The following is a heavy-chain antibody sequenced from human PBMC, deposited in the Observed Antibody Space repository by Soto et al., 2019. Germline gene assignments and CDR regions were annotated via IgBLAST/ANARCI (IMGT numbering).Heavy chain of an antibody. CDR2: IIPILGIV. Sequence: SVKVSCKASGGTFSSYTISWVRQAPGQGLEWMGRIIPILGIVNYAQKFQGRVTITADKSTSTAYMELSSLRSEDTAVYYCTTGIVVLIPSGMDVWGKGTTVTLSS. CDR1: GGTFSSYT. D-gene: IGHD3-22*01. CDR3: TTGIVVLIPSGMDV. V-gene: IGHV1-69*02. J-gene: IGHJ6*04.